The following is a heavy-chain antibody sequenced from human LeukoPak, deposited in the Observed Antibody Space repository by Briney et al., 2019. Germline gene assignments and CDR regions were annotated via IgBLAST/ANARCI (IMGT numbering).Heavy chain of an antibody. CDR2: IIPIFGTA. CDR3: ARGSFSSGYLVPFDY. Sequence: GASVKVSCKASGGTFSSYAISWVRQAPGQGLEWMGGIIPIFGTANYAQKFQGRVTITADESTSTACMELSSLRSEDTAVYYCARGSFSSGYLVPFDYWGQGTLVTVSS. V-gene: IGHV1-69*13. D-gene: IGHD3-22*01. CDR1: GGTFSSYA. J-gene: IGHJ4*02.